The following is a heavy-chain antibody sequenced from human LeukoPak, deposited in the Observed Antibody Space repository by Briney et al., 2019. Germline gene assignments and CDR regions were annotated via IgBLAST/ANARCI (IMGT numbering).Heavy chain of an antibody. Sequence: SETLSLTRTVSGGSISSYYWSWIRQPPGKGLEWIGYIYYSGSTNYNPSLKSRVTISVETSKNEFSLKLRSVTAADTAVYYCAGSKWSVGVDYWGQGTLVTVSS. D-gene: IGHD3-16*01. CDR3: AGSKWSVGVDY. J-gene: IGHJ4*02. CDR2: IYYSGST. V-gene: IGHV4-59*01. CDR1: GGSISSYY.